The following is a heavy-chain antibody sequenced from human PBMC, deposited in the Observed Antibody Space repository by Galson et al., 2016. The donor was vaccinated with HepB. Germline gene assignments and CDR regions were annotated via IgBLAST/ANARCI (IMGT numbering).Heavy chain of an antibody. CDR1: GYKFTTYW. J-gene: IGHJ4*02. CDR3: ARLGGAVPFDY. Sequence: QSGAEVKKPGESLKISCQVSGYKFTTYWIGWVRQMPGKGLEWMGLIYPRDSDVTYSPSFQGQVTISADKSITTAYLQWSSLKASDTAMYYCARLGGAVPFDYWGQGTLVTVSS. D-gene: IGHD2-2*01. V-gene: IGHV5-51*01. CDR2: IYPRDSDV.